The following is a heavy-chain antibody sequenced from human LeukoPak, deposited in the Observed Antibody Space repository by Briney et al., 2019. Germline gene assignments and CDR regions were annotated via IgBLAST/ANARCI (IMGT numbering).Heavy chain of an antibody. D-gene: IGHD6-19*01. CDR2: ISGSGGST. Sequence: GGSLRLSCAASGFTFSSYAMSWVRQAPGKGLEWVSAISGSGGSTYYADSVKGRFTISRDNAKNTLYLQMKSLRAEDTAVYYCASAIAVAGNWYFDLWGRGTLVTVSS. CDR3: ASAIAVAGNWYFDL. V-gene: IGHV3-23*01. CDR1: GFTFSSYA. J-gene: IGHJ2*01.